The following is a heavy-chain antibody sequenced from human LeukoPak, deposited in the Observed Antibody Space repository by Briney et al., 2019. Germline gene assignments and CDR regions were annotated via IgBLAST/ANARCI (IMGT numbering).Heavy chain of an antibody. Sequence: SETLSLTCTVSGGSISSYYWSWIRQPPGKGLEWIGYIYYSGSTNYNPSLKGRVTISVDTSKNQFSLKLSSVTAADTAVYYCSRRPRIAVAGPPFDYWGQGTLVTVSS. CDR3: SRRPRIAVAGPPFDY. D-gene: IGHD6-19*01. CDR2: IYYSGST. CDR1: GGSISSYY. J-gene: IGHJ4*02. V-gene: IGHV4-59*08.